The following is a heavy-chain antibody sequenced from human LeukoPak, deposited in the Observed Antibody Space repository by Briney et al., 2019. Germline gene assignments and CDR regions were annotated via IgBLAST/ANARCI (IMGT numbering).Heavy chain of an antibody. CDR3: ARDSSDYGDPQDAFDI. J-gene: IGHJ3*02. CDR2: IIPILGIA. CDR1: GGTFSSYT. Sequence: GASVKVSCKASGGTFSSYTISWVRQAPGQGLEWMGRIIPILGIANYAQKFQGRVTITAGKSTSTAYMELSSLRSEDTAVYYCARDSSDYGDPQDAFDIWGQGTMVTVSS. V-gene: IGHV1-69*04. D-gene: IGHD4-17*01.